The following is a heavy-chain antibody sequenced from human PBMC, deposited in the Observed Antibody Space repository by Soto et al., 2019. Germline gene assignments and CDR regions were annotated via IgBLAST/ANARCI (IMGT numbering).Heavy chain of an antibody. D-gene: IGHD6-19*01. CDR3: ARDRVAAPWYYFDN. CDR1: GGSITSSNW. V-gene: IGHV4-4*02. CDR2: IYHRGNI. Sequence: QVQLQESGPGLVKPTGTLSLTCVVSGGSITSSNWWSWVRQPPGKGLEWIGEIYHRGNIDYNPSLMGRVTISVDKSKNQFSLNLRSVTAADTAVDYCARDRVAAPWYYFDNWGQGILVTVSS. J-gene: IGHJ4*02.